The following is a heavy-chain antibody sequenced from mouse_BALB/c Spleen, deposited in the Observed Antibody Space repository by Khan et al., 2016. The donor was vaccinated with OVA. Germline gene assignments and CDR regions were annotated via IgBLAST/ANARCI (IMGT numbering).Heavy chain of an antibody. V-gene: IGHV2-6-7*01. CDR3: TRAYYSGCREAMDY. CDR1: GFSLTGYA. D-gene: IGHD2-10*01. CDR2: IWGDGST. J-gene: IGHJ4*01. Sequence: VELVESGPGPVAPSQSLSITCTVSGFSLTGYAVNWVRQPPGKGLEWLGMIWGDGSTDYNSAIKSSLSISKDNSKSQVFLKINILQKENTVRYYSTRAYYSGCREAMDYWGQGTSVTVSS.